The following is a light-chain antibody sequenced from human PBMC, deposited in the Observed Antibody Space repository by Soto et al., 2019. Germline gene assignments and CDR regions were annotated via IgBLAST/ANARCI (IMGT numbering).Light chain of an antibody. CDR1: QTISSY. CDR3: QQSYNTPQYT. J-gene: IGKJ2*01. Sequence: DIQMTQSPSSLSASVGDRVTITCRASQTISSYLNWYQQKPGKAPKLLIYAASSLQSGVPSRFSGSGSGIDVTPTISSLQPEDFAIYYCQQSYNTPQYTFGQGTELEIK. V-gene: IGKV1-39*01. CDR2: AAS.